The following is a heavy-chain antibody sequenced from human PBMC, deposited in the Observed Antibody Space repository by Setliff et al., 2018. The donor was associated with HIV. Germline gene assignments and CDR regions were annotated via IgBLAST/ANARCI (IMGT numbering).Heavy chain of an antibody. V-gene: IGHV4-31*03. Sequence: SETLSLTCTVSGGSVSSGGYYWSWIRQHPGKGLEWIGYIYYSGKNYYNPSLKSRVTISLDRSKNQFSLKLTSVTAADTAVYYCACCLQNYDSSGYYTNYFDYWGHGTLVTVSS. CDR1: GGSVSSGGYY. CDR3: ACCLQNYDSSGYYTNYFDY. J-gene: IGHJ4*01. D-gene: IGHD3-22*01. CDR2: IYYSGKN.